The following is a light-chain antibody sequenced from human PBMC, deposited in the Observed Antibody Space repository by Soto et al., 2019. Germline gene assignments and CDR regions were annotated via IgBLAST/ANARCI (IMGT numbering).Light chain of an antibody. V-gene: IGLV1-40*01. Sequence: QPVLTQPPSVSGAPGQRVTISCTGNTYNIGAGYDVHWYQQLPGTAPKLLIYGNSNRPSGVPDRFSGSKSGTSASLAITGLQAEDEADYYCQSYDSSPSGYVFGTGTQLTVL. CDR3: QSYDSSPSGYV. CDR2: GNS. CDR1: TYNIGAGYD. J-gene: IGLJ1*01.